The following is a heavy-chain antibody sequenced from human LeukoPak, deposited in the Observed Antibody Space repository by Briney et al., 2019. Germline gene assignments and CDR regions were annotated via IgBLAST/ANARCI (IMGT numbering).Heavy chain of an antibody. J-gene: IGHJ4*02. Sequence: GGSLRLSCAASGFTFSSYRMNWVRQAPGKGLEWVSSISSSNSYIYYADSVKGRFTISRDNAKNSLYLQMNSLRAEDTAVYYCASGYYYDSSGYYFDYWGQGTLVTVSS. V-gene: IGHV3-21*01. CDR3: ASGYYYDSSGYYFDY. D-gene: IGHD3-22*01. CDR1: GFTFSSYR. CDR2: ISSSNSYI.